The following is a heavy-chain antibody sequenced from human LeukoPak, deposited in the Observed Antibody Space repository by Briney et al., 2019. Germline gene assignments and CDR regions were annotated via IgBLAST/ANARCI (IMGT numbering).Heavy chain of an antibody. V-gene: IGHV6-1*01. J-gene: IGHJ6*02. Sequence: SQTLSLPCAISGDSVSSNSAAWNWIRQSPSRGLEWLGRTYYRSKWYNDYAVSVKSRITINPATSQNQCSLQLNSVTPEDTAVYYCARRPIGVGSHGMDVWGQGTTVTVSS. CDR1: GDSVSSNSAA. CDR3: ARRPIGVGSHGMDV. CDR2: TYYRSKWYN. D-gene: IGHD3-10*01.